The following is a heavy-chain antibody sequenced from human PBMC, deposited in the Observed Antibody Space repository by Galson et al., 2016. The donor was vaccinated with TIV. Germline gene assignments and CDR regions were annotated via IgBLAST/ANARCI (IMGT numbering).Heavy chain of an antibody. CDR1: GYPFSAYY. D-gene: IGHD5-18*01. CDR2: INPYSADT. Sequence: SVKVSCKASGYPFSAYYIHWVRQAPGQGLEWMGWINPYSADTNYAQSFQGRVSMTSDTSINTAYMELSRLRPDDTAIFFCARGFNYGLDFYYGMDVWGQGTTVTVSS. J-gene: IGHJ6*02. V-gene: IGHV1-2*02. CDR3: ARGFNYGLDFYYGMDV.